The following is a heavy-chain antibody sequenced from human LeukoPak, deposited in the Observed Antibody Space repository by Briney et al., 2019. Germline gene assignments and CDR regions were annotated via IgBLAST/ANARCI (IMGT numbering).Heavy chain of an antibody. Sequence: GESLKISCKGSGYSFTSYWIGWVRQMPGKGLEWMGIIYPGDSDTRYSPSFQGHVTISADKSISTAYLQWSSLKASDTAMYYCATPAEYYYDSSGYYSAEYFQHWGQGTLVTVSS. CDR3: ATPAEYYYDSSGYYSAEYFQH. V-gene: IGHV5-51*01. CDR2: IYPGDSDT. CDR1: GYSFTSYW. D-gene: IGHD3-22*01. J-gene: IGHJ1*01.